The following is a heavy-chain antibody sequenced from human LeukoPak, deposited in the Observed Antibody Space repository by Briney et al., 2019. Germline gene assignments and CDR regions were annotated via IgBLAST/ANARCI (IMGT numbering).Heavy chain of an antibody. V-gene: IGHV4-4*07. Sequence: SETLSLTCSVSGGFISSYYWSWIRQPAGKGLEWIGRIYTSGSTNYNPSLKSRVTMSVDTSKNHFSLQLSSVTAADTAVYYCARSTDSSPFDYWGQGTLVTVSS. J-gene: IGHJ4*02. CDR3: ARSTDSSPFDY. D-gene: IGHD6-13*01. CDR2: IYTSGST. CDR1: GGFISSYY.